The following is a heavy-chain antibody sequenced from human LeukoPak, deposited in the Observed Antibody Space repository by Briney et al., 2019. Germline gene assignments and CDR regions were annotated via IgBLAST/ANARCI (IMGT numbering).Heavy chain of an antibody. D-gene: IGHD2-15*01. J-gene: IGHJ4*02. Sequence: GGSLRLSCAASGFTFSSYGMHWVRQGPGKGLEWVAVIWYDGSNKYYADSVKGRFTISRDNSKNTLYLQMNSLRAEDTAVYYCARFHRGWYFDYWGQGTLVTVSS. CDR2: IWYDGSNK. V-gene: IGHV3-33*01. CDR3: ARFHRGWYFDY. CDR1: GFTFSSYG.